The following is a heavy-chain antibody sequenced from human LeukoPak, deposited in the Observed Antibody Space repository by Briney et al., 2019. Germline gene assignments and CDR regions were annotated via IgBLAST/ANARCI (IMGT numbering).Heavy chain of an antibody. V-gene: IGHV3-21*01. CDR3: ARQPRDYYDSSGYYYAAYFDY. J-gene: IGHJ4*02. CDR2: ISSSSSYT. CDR1: GFTFSSYS. D-gene: IGHD3-22*01. Sequence: GGSLRLSCAASGFTFSSYSMNWVRQAPGKGLEWVSSISSSSSYTYYADSVKGRFTISRDNAKNSLYLQMNSLRAEDTAVYYCARQPRDYYDSSGYYYAAYFDYWGQGTLVTVSS.